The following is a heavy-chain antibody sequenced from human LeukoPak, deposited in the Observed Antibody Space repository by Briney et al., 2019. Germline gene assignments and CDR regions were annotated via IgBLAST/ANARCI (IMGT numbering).Heavy chain of an antibody. CDR3: ARVGLDRRGYSGYEAFDY. Sequence: PGGSLRLSCAASGFTFSTYYMNWVRQAPGKGLEWVSSISTSSSYIYYADAMKGRFTISRDNAKNSLYLQINSLRAEDTALYYCARVGLDRRGYSGYEAFDYWGQGTLVTVSS. D-gene: IGHD5-12*01. J-gene: IGHJ4*02. CDR2: ISTSSSYI. V-gene: IGHV3-21*01. CDR1: GFTFSTYY.